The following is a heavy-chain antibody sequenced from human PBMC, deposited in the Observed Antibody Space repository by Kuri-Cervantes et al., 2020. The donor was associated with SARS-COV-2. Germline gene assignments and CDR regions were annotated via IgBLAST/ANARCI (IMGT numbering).Heavy chain of an antibody. V-gene: IGHV4-39*01. CDR3: ARLDSGYDRSGWFDP. CDR1: GDSISSTRYY. CDR2: IYYSGST. J-gene: IGHJ5*02. Sequence: GSLRLSCTVSGDSISSTRYYWGWIRQPPGKGLEWIGNIYYSGSTYYNPSLKSRVTISVDTSKNQFSLKLSSVTAADTAVYYCARLDSGYDRSGWFDPWGQGTLVTVSS. D-gene: IGHD5-12*01.